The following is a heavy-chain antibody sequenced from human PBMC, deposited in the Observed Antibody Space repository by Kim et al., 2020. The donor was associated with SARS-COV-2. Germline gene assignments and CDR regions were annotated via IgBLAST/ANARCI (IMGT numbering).Heavy chain of an antibody. D-gene: IGHD6-13*01. CDR2: IYHSGST. CDR1: GGSISSSNW. CDR3: ARGNIAAAGTLENFDY. V-gene: IGHV4-4*02. Sequence: SETLSLTCAVSGGSISSSNWWSWVRQPPGKGLEWIGEIYHSGSTNYNPSLKSRVTISVDKSKNQFSLKLSSVTAADTAVYYCARGNIAAAGTLENFDYWGQGTLVTVSS. J-gene: IGHJ4*02.